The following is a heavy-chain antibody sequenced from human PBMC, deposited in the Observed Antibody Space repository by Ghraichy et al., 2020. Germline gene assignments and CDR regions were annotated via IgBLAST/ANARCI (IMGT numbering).Heavy chain of an antibody. D-gene: IGHD3-3*01. CDR2: LYKDGSS. V-gene: IGHV3-53*01. CDR3: HITMFGGGSYYKDV. J-gene: IGHJ6*03. Sequence: GGSLRLSCAASEFIVSSNYMDWVRQAPGKGLEWISALYKDGSSRYAESVKGRFTVSGDNSKSTLSLQMSNLRADDTAVYYCHITMFGGGSYYKDVWGKGATVTVSS. CDR1: EFIVSSNY.